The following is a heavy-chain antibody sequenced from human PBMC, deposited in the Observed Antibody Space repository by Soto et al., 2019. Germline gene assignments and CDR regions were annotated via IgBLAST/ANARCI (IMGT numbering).Heavy chain of an antibody. V-gene: IGHV4-31*03. CDR1: GGSISSGGYY. CDR3: ARSQYYYDSRSVDY. J-gene: IGHJ4*02. Sequence: SETLSLTCTVSGGSISSGGYYWSWIRQHPGKGLEWIGYIYYSGSTYYNPSLKSRVTISVDTSKNQFSLKLSSVTAADTAVYCCARSQYYYDSRSVDYWGQGTLVTVSS. CDR2: IYYSGST. D-gene: IGHD3-22*01.